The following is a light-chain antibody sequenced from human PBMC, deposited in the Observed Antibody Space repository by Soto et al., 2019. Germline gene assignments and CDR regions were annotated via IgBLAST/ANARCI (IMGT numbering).Light chain of an antibody. Sequence: QTVVTQEPSFSVSPGRTVTLTCGLSSGSVSTSYYPSWYQQTPGHAPRTLIYSTNTRSSGVPDRFSGSILGNKAALTITGAEADDESAYYCVLYMGSGIWVFGGGTKLTVL. CDR1: SGSVSTSYY. CDR2: STN. CDR3: VLYMGSGIWV. V-gene: IGLV8-61*01. J-gene: IGLJ3*02.